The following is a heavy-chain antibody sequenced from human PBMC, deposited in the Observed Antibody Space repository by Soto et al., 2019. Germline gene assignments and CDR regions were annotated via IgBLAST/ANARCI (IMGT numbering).Heavy chain of an antibody. J-gene: IGHJ4*02. CDR2: IIPILGIA. Sequence: QVPLVQSGAEVKKPGSSVKVSCKASGGTFSSYTITWVRQAPGQGLEWMGRIIPILGIANYAQKFQGRVTITADKSTSTAYMELSSLRSEDTAVYYCARDVSGWYFDYWGQGTLVTVSS. V-gene: IGHV1-69*08. D-gene: IGHD6-19*01. CDR3: ARDVSGWYFDY. CDR1: GGTFSSYT.